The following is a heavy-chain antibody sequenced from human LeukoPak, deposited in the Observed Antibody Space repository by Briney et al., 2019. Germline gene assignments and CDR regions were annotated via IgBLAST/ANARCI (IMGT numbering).Heavy chain of an antibody. CDR3: ARAPGYCSGTSCYFRLDP. J-gene: IGHJ5*02. V-gene: IGHV4-38-2*02. Sequence: SETLSLTCTVSGYSIGSAYYWAWVRPPPGKGLEWLGSISHSGPTYYNPSLNSRVTISLETSKNQFSLKLRSVTAADTAVYCCARAPGYCSGTSCYFRLDPWGQGTLVTVSS. D-gene: IGHD2-2*03. CDR1: GYSIGSAYY. CDR2: ISHSGPT.